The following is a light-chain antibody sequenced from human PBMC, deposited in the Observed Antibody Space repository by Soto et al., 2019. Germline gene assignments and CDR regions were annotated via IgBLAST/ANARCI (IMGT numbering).Light chain of an antibody. Sequence: EIVLIQSPATLSLSPGERATLSCRASQSVSSYLAWYQQKPGQAPRLLIYDASNRATGIPARFSGSGSGTDFTLTISSLEPEDFAVYYCQQRSNWPPRTFGQGTKVEIK. CDR1: QSVSSY. V-gene: IGKV3-11*01. CDR2: DAS. J-gene: IGKJ1*01. CDR3: QQRSNWPPRT.